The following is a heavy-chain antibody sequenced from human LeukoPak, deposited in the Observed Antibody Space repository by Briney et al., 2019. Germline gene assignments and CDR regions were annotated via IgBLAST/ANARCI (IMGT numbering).Heavy chain of an antibody. V-gene: IGHV4-30-2*01. CDR1: GGSISSGGYY. CDR3: ARTLRWSYYFDY. Sequence: PSETLSLTCTVSGGSISSGGYYWSWIRQPPGKGLEWIGYIYHSGSTYYNPSLKSRVTISVDRSKNQFSLKLSSVTAADTAVYYCARTLRWSYYFDYWGQGTLVTVSS. J-gene: IGHJ4*02. CDR2: IYHSGST. D-gene: IGHD4-23*01.